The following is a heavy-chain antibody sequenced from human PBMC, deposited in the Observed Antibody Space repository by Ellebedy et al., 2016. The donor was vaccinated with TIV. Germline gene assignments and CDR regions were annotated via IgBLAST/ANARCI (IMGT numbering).Heavy chain of an antibody. V-gene: IGHV4-59*08. CDR3: ARHIGGVIRGAGACDC. J-gene: IGHJ4*02. D-gene: IGHD2-8*02. Sequence: MPSETLSLTCNVSGGSMTSYYWSWIRQPPGRELEWIGNIYYSGGVNYNPSLESRFTISVDSSKSQFTLKLNSVTAADSAVYYCARHIGGVIRGAGACDCWGQGALVTVSS. CDR1: GGSMTSYY. CDR2: IYYSGGV.